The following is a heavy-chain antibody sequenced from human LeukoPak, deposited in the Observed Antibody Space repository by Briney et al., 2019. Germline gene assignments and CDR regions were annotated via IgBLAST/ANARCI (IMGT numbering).Heavy chain of an antibody. CDR3: ARGRYCSSTSCYGWFDP. V-gene: IGHV4-34*01. CDR2: INHSGST. CDR1: GGSFSGYY. D-gene: IGHD2-2*01. Sequence: SEALSLTCAVYGGSFSGYYWSWIRQPPGKGLEWIGEINHSGSTNYNPSLKSRVTISVDTSKNQFSLKLSSVTAADTAVYYCARGRYCSSTSCYGWFDPWGQGTLVTVSS. J-gene: IGHJ5*02.